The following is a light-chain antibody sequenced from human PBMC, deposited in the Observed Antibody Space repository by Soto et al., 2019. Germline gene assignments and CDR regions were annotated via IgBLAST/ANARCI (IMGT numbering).Light chain of an antibody. J-gene: IGKJ3*01. V-gene: IGKV1-39*01. CDR2: SAS. Sequence: DLQMTQSPSSLSASVGDRVIITCRASPTIYNYLNWYQQKPGKAPKLLISSASILQSEVPSRFSGRGSETVFTLTISSLQPEDFATYYCQQTYITPFTFGPGTKVDIK. CDR1: PTIYNY. CDR3: QQTYITPFT.